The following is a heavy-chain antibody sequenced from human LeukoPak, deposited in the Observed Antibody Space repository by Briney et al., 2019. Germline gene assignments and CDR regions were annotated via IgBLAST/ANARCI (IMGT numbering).Heavy chain of an antibody. CDR2: IYTSGST. Sequence: SETLSLTCAVSGGSLSSGSYCWSWIRQPAGTGLEWIGRIYTSGSTNYNPSLKSRVTISVDTSKNQFSLKLSPVTAADTAVYYCAAYSYGYFGYFDYWGQGTLVTVSS. V-gene: IGHV4-61*02. J-gene: IGHJ4*02. D-gene: IGHD5-18*01. CDR3: AAYSYGYFGYFDY. CDR1: GGSLSSGSYC.